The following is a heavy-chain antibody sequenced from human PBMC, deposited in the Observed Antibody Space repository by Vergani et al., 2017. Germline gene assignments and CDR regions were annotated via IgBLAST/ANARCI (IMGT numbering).Heavy chain of an antibody. CDR1: GFTFSSYS. CDR2: ISSSSSYI. D-gene: IGHD3-22*01. J-gene: IGHJ4*02. Sequence: EVQLVESGGGLVKPGGSLRLSCAASGFTFSSYSMNWVRQAPGKGLEWVSSISSSSSYIFYADSVKGRFTISRDNAKNSLYLQMNSLRAEDTAVYYGARDRNYYDSSGYYEGPFWGQGTLVTVSS. CDR3: ARDRNYYDSSGYYEGPF. V-gene: IGHV3-21*01.